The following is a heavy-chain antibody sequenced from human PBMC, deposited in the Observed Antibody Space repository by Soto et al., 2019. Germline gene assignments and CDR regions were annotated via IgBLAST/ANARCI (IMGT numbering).Heavy chain of an antibody. CDR1: GFTFSNYG. CDR3: ANTREGSGWSYFHY. D-gene: IGHD6-19*01. Sequence: QVQLVESGGGVVHPGRSLRLSCAASGFTFSNYGMHWVRQAPGKGLEWVAIISYDGSYKDYAESVKGRFTISRDNSKNTLYLQMNSLRAEDTAVYYCANTREGSGWSYFHYWGQGTLVTVSS. CDR2: ISYDGSYK. V-gene: IGHV3-30*18. J-gene: IGHJ4*02.